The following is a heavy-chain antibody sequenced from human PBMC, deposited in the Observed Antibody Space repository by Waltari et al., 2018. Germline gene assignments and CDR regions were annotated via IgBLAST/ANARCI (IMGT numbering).Heavy chain of an antibody. CDR2: INHSGST. Sequence: QVQLQQWGAGLLKPSETLSLTCAVYGGSFSGYYWSWIRQPPGKGLEWIGEINHSGSTNYNPSLKSRVTISVDTSKNQFSLKLSSVTAADTAVYYCARGGYDFWSGYYPNFDYWGQGTLVTVSS. CDR1: GGSFSGYY. V-gene: IGHV4-34*01. CDR3: ARGGYDFWSGYYPNFDY. J-gene: IGHJ4*02. D-gene: IGHD3-3*01.